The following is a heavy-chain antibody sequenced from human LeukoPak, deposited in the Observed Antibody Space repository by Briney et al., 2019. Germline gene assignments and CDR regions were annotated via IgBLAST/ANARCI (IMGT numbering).Heavy chain of an antibody. J-gene: IGHJ4*02. CDR3: ARGYNYGYFEY. D-gene: IGHD1-1*01. Sequence: GEPLKISCKGSTYSFTTYWIGWVRQMPGKGLEWMGIIYPGDSDTRYSPSFQGQVTISADKSISTAYLQWNSLKASDTAMYYCARGYNYGYFEYWGQGTLVTVSS. CDR2: IYPGDSDT. V-gene: IGHV5-51*01. CDR1: TYSFTTYW.